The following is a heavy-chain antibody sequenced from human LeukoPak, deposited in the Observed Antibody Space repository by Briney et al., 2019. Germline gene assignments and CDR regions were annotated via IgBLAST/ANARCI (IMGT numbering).Heavy chain of an antibody. Sequence: PGGSLRLSCAASGFTFSSYAMHWVRQAPGKGLEWVAVISYDGSNKYYADSVKGRFTISRDNSKNTLYLQMNSLGAEDTAVYYCAKDVLGYFDYWGQGTLVTVSS. CDR1: GFTFSSYA. D-gene: IGHD7-27*01. CDR2: ISYDGSNK. CDR3: AKDVLGYFDY. J-gene: IGHJ4*02. V-gene: IGHV3-30-3*01.